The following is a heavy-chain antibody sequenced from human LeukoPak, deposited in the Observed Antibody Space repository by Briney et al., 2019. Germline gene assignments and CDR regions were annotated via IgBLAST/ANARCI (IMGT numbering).Heavy chain of an antibody. J-gene: IGHJ4*02. CDR2: IYTGGDT. V-gene: IGHV3-53*01. Sequence: PGRSLRLSCAASGFTVSINYMTWVRQAPGKGLEWVSVIYTGGDTKYADSVKGRFTISRDSSKNTLYLQMNSLRAEDTAVYFCARARDYYDTSGYPEDFDYWGQGILVTVSS. CDR3: ARARDYYDTSGYPEDFDY. D-gene: IGHD3-22*01. CDR1: GFTVSINY.